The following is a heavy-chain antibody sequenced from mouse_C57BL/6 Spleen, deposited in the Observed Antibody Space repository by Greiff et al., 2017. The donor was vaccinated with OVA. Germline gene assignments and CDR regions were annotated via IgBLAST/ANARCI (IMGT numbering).Heavy chain of an antibody. D-gene: IGHD4-1*01. J-gene: IGHJ3*01. Sequence: VHLVESGAELVKPGASVKISCKASGYAFSSYWMNWVKQRPGKGLEWIGQIYPGDGDTNYNGKFKGKATLTADKSSSTAYMQLSSLTSEDSAVYFCARWEKGTFAYWGQGTLVTVSA. CDR3: ARWEKGTFAY. CDR1: GYAFSSYW. V-gene: IGHV1-80*01. CDR2: IYPGDGDT.